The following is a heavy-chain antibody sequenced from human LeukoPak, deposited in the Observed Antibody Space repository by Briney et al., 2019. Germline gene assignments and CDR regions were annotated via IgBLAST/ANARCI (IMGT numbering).Heavy chain of an antibody. CDR1: GFTVSSNY. D-gene: IGHD3-22*01. CDR3: AKGLDSSGYYPDAFDI. J-gene: IGHJ3*02. Sequence: GGSLRLSCAASGFTVSSNYMSWVRQAPGKGLEWVSAISGSGDSTYYADSVKGRFTISRDNSKNTLYLQMNSLRAEDTAVYYCAKGLDSSGYYPDAFDIWGQGTMVTVSS. V-gene: IGHV3-23*01. CDR2: ISGSGDST.